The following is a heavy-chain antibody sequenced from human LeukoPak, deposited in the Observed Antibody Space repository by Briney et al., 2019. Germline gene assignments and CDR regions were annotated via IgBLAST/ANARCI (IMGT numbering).Heavy chain of an antibody. CDR1: GFTFSGSA. D-gene: IGHD3-10*01. Sequence: GGSLRLSCAASGFTFSGSALHWVRQASGKGLEWVGRIRSTANGYATAYAVSVKGRFTISRDDSKNTAYLQMDSLKTEDTAVYYCTGNYYGSGSYADFDYWGQGTLVTVSS. CDR3: TGNYYGSGSYADFDY. CDR2: IRSTANGYAT. J-gene: IGHJ4*02. V-gene: IGHV3-73*01.